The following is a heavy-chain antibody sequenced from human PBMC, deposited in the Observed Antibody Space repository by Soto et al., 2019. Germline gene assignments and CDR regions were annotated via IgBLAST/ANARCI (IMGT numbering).Heavy chain of an antibody. CDR3: ARTPVYYGDFFDY. CDR2: INRHGGST. V-gene: IGHV3-20*04. Sequence: GGSLRLSCAASGFTFTTHGMSWVRQSPGKRLKWISGINRHGGSTGYADSVKGRFTISRDNAKNSLHLHMNSLRAEDTAFYYCARTPVYYGDFFDYWGQGTLVTVS. CDR1: GFTFTTHG. D-gene: IGHD4-17*01. J-gene: IGHJ4*02.